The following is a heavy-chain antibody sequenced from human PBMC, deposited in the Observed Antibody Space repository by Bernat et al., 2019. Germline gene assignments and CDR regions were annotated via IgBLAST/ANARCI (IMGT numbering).Heavy chain of an antibody. V-gene: IGHV4-39*01. CDR3: ARWPPIAVAGKGLDY. CDR2: IYYSGST. CDR1: GGSISSSSYY. J-gene: IGHJ4*02. D-gene: IGHD6-19*01. Sequence: QLQLQESGPGLVKPSETLSLTCTVSGGSISSSSYYSGWIRQPPGKGLEWIGSIYYSGSTYYNPSLKSRVTISVDTSKNQFSLKLSSVTAADTAVYYCARWPPIAVAGKGLDYWGQGTLVTVSS.